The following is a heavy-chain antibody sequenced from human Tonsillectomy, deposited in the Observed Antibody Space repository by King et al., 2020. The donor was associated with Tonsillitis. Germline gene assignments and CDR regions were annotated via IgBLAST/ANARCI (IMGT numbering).Heavy chain of an antibody. CDR3: ARLPHYYVTGSSPYGMDV. CDR1: GYSFTNYW. J-gene: IGHJ6*02. CDR2: IDPSDSYT. V-gene: IGHV5-10-1*03. Sequence: VQLVQSGAELKKPGESLRISCKGSGYSFTNYWITWVRQMPGKGLEWMGRIDPSDSYTKFSPSFQGHVTMSADESITTAYLQWSSLKASDTAMYYCARLPHYYVTGSSPYGMDVWGQGTPVTVSS. D-gene: IGHD3-10*01.